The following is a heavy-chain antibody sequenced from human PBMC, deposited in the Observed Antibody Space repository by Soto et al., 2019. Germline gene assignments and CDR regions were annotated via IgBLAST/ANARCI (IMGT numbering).Heavy chain of an antibody. CDR3: ARGYCSSTICYIWDNWFDP. J-gene: IGHJ5*02. CDR2: INHSGST. D-gene: IGHD2-2*02. CDR1: GGSFSGYC. Sequence: PSETLSLTCAVYGGSFSGYCWSWIRQPPGKGLEWIGEINHSGSTNYNPSLKSRVTISVDTSKNQFSLKLSSVTAADTAVYYCARGYCSSTICYIWDNWFDPWGQGTLVTVSS. V-gene: IGHV4-34*01.